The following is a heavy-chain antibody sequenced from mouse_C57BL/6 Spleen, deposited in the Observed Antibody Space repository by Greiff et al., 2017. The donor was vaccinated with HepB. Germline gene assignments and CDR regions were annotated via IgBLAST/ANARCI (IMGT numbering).Heavy chain of an antibody. CDR3: ARQGYDDYAMDY. CDR2: INPSSGYT. D-gene: IGHD2-2*01. CDR1: GYTFTSYT. J-gene: IGHJ4*01. Sequence: VQLQQSGAELARPGASVKMSCKASGYTFTSYTMHWVKQRPGQGLEWIGYINPSSGYTKYNQKFKDKATLTADKSSSTADMQLSSLTSEDSAVYYCARQGYDDYAMDYWGQGTSVTVSS. V-gene: IGHV1-4*01.